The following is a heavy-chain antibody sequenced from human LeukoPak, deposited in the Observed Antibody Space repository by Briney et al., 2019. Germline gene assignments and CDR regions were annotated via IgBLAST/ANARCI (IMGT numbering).Heavy chain of an antibody. CDR3: ARSLVGAAPGYFDY. CDR1: GGTFSSYT. J-gene: IGHJ4*02. D-gene: IGHD1-26*01. V-gene: IGHV1-69*02. CDR2: IIPILGIA. Sequence: GSSVKVSCKASGGTFSSYTISWVRQAPGQGLEWMGRIIPILGIANYAQKLQGRVTITADKSTSTAYMELSSLRSEDTAVYYCARSLVGAAPGYFDYWGQGTLVTVSS.